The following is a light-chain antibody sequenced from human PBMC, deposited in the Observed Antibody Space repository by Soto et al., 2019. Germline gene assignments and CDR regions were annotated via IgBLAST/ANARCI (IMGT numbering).Light chain of an antibody. Sequence: EIVMTQSPATLSVSLGDRATLSCRVSQSVSNYLAWYQQKPGQAPRLLIYGASTRATGIPARFSGSGSETDFTLTISSLQSEDFAVYYCQQYNSWPPSYTFGQGTKLEIK. CDR2: GAS. J-gene: IGKJ2*01. V-gene: IGKV3-15*01. CDR1: QSVSNY. CDR3: QQYNSWPPSYT.